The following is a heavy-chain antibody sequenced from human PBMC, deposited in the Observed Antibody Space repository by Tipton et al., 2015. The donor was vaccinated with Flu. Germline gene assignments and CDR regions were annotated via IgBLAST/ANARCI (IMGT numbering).Heavy chain of an antibody. Sequence: SLRLSCAASGFTFSSYGMHWVRQAPGKGLEWVAVIWYGGSNKYYADSVKGRFTISRDNSKNTLYLQMNSLRAEDTAVYYCARDGGEYCSGGSCYYYYMDVWGKGTTVTVSS. CDR1: GFTFSSYG. D-gene: IGHD2-15*01. V-gene: IGHV3-33*01. CDR3: ARDGGEYCSGGSCYYYYMDV. J-gene: IGHJ6*03. CDR2: IWYGGSNK.